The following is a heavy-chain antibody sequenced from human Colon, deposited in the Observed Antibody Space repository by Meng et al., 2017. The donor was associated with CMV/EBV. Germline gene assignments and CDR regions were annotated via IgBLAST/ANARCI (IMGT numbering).Heavy chain of an antibody. CDR2: MNQDGSQK. CDR3: ARGGGDSSGWFDY. D-gene: IGHD6-19*01. J-gene: IGHJ4*02. CDR1: GFTFSIYW. Sequence: GESLKISCAASGFTFSIYWMNWVRQAPGKGLECVANMNQDGSQKYYVDSVKGRFTISRDNAKNSLYLQMNSLRAEDTAVYYCARGGGDSSGWFDYWGQGTLVTVSS. V-gene: IGHV3-7*01.